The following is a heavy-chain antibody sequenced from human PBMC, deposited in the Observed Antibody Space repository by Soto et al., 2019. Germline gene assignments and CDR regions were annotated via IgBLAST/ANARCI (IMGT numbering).Heavy chain of an antibody. CDR2: ISGSGGST. J-gene: IGHJ6*02. V-gene: IGHV3-23*01. CDR1: VFTFISYA. CDR3: AKAIVWEAYYYGMDV. Sequence: GGSLRLSCASSVFTFISYAMSWVRQAPGKGLEWVSAISGSGGSTYYADSVKGRFTISRDNSKNTLYLQMNSLRAEDTAVYYCAKAIVWEAYYYGMDVWGQGTTVTVSS. D-gene: IGHD1-26*01.